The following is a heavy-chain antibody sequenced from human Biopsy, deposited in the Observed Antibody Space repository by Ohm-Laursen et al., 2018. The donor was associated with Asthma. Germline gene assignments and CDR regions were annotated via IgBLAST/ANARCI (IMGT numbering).Heavy chain of an antibody. V-gene: IGHV3-30*01. D-gene: IGHD1-1*01. CDR3: VRDGTDDAFDI. Sequence: SLRLSCTASGYSFSNFAIHWVRQAPGKGLEWVGVISKDASTQDYADSVKGRFTMARDNSKNTLDLQMNSLREEDTAVYYCVRDGTDDAFDIWGQGTVVSVSS. J-gene: IGHJ3*02. CDR1: GYSFSNFA. CDR2: ISKDASTQ.